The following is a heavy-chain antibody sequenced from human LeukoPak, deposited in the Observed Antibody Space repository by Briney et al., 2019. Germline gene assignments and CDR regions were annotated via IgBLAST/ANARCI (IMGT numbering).Heavy chain of an antibody. Sequence: ASVKVSCKASGGTFSSYAISWVRQAPGQGLEWMGWINPNSGGTNYAQKFQGRVTMTRDTSISTAYMELSRLRSDDTAVYYCARDREPYCGGDCYPDYWGQGTLVTVSS. CDR3: ARDREPYCGGDCYPDY. V-gene: IGHV1-2*02. CDR2: INPNSGGT. D-gene: IGHD2-21*02. CDR1: GGTFSSYA. J-gene: IGHJ4*02.